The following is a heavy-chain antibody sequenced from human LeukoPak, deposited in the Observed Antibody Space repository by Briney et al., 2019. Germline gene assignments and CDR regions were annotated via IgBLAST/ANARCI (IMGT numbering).Heavy chain of an antibody. CDR1: GGTFSSYA. CDR2: IIPIFGIA. CDR3: ARRVGSSPDYYYGMDV. Sequence: GASVNVSCKASGGTFSSYAISWVRQAPGQGLEWMGRIIPIFGIANYAQKFRGRVTITADKSTSTAYMELSSLKSEDTAVYYCARRVGSSPDYYYGMDVWGQGTTVTVSS. V-gene: IGHV1-69*04. J-gene: IGHJ6*02. D-gene: IGHD6-6*01.